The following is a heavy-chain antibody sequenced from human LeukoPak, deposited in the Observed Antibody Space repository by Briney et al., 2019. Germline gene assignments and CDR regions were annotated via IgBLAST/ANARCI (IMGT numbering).Heavy chain of an antibody. CDR1: EFTFSNFW. CDR3: TRVAQSGPTGWFDP. CDR2: IKQDGSEK. D-gene: IGHD1-1*01. Sequence: GGSLRLSCSASEFTFSNFWMSWVRQAPGKGPEWVANIKQDGSEKYYVDSVKGRFTISRDNPGNVVYLQMDSLRAEDTAVYYCTRVAQSGPTGWFDPWGQGTLVTVSS. J-gene: IGHJ5*02. V-gene: IGHV3-7*01.